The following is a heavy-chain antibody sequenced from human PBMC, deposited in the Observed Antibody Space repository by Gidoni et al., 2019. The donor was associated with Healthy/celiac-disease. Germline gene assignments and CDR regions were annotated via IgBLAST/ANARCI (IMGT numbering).Heavy chain of an antibody. D-gene: IGHD3-10*01. CDR3: ARDRRGYFDY. Sequence: QVQRVESGGGVVQPGRSLRLSCAASGVTFSSYGMHWVRQPPGKGLEWVAVIWYAGSNKYYADSVQGRFTISRDNSTNTLYLQMHRLRAEDTAVYYCARDRRGYFDYWGQGTLVTVSS. CDR1: GVTFSSYG. V-gene: IGHV3-33*01. CDR2: IWYAGSNK. J-gene: IGHJ4*02.